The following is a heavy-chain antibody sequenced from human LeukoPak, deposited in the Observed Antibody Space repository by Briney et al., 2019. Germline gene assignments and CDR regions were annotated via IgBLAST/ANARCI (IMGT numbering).Heavy chain of an antibody. V-gene: IGHV3-23*01. D-gene: IGHD4/OR15-4a*01. CDR2: ISGSGGNT. Sequence: GGSLRLSCAASGFTFSSYAMSWVRQAPGKGLEWVSAISGSGGNTYYADSVKGRFTISRDNSKNIVFLQMNDLRTEDTAFYYCTRDSANYHFAYWGQGALVTVSS. CDR1: GFTFSSYA. CDR3: TRDSANYHFAY. J-gene: IGHJ4*02.